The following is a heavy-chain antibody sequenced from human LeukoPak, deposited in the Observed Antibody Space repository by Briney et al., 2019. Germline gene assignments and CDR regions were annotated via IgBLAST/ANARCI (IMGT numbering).Heavy chain of an antibody. Sequence: GESLRISCKGSGYSFTSYWISWVRQMPGKGLEWMGRIDPSDSYTNYSPSFQGHVTISADKSISTAYLQWSSLKASDTAMYYCARQGSLGYCSGGSCFRSDYWGQGTLVTVSS. D-gene: IGHD2-15*01. CDR1: GYSFTSYW. J-gene: IGHJ4*02. CDR2: IDPSDSYT. CDR3: ARQGSLGYCSGGSCFRSDY. V-gene: IGHV5-10-1*01.